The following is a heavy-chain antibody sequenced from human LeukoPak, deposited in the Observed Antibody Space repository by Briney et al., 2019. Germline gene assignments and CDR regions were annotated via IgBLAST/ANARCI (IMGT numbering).Heavy chain of an antibody. CDR1: GLDFNKAW. J-gene: IGHJ4*02. Sequence: GGSLRLSCAVSGLDFNKAWLIWVRQAPGKGLEWVAVTVYDGSNEYYADSVKGRFTISRDNSKTTLYLQMNGLRVEDTAMYYCARAPGGRSWYYFDYWGQGALVTVPS. V-gene: IGHV3-30*03. D-gene: IGHD6-13*01. CDR3: ARAPGGRSWYYFDY. CDR2: TVYDGSNE.